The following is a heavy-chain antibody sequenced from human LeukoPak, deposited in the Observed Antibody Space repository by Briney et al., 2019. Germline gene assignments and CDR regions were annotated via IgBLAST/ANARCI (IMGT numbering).Heavy chain of an antibody. V-gene: IGHV3-23*01. CDR3: ARVGSGWSFDY. D-gene: IGHD6-19*01. CDR2: ISGRGDST. CDR1: GFTLNTYA. J-gene: IGHJ4*02. Sequence: PGGSLRLSCAASGFTLNTYAMSWVRQAPGKGLEWVSAISGRGDSTYYTDSVKGRFTISRDNSKNTLYLQMNSLRAEDTAVYYCARVGSGWSFDYWGQGTLVTVSS.